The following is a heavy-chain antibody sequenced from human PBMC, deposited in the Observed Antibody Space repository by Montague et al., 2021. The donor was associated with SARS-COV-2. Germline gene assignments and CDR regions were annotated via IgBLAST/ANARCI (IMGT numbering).Heavy chain of an antibody. Sequence: SETLSLTCTVSGGSISSSSYYWGWIRQPPGKGLEWIGSIYYSGSTYYNPSLKSRVTIPVDTSKNQFSLKLSSVTAADTAVYYCARGCSGGSCYPNPFSTWGQGALVTVSS. CDR3: ARGCSGGSCYPNPFST. CDR2: IYYSGST. CDR1: GGSISSSSYY. J-gene: IGHJ5*02. D-gene: IGHD2-15*01. V-gene: IGHV4-39*01.